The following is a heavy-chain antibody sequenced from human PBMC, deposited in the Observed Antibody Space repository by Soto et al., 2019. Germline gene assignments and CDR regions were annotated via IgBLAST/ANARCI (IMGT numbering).Heavy chain of an antibody. CDR1: GFSLSSPAVG. Sequence: QITLKESGPTLVKPTQTLTLTCTFSGFSLSSPAVGVNWIRQPPGKALEWLALIYWDDDKQYSPSLRSRLTITKDTSKNQVVLTMTNVDPLDTATYYCAHGSGWLSDYWGHGTLVTVSS. J-gene: IGHJ4*01. D-gene: IGHD6-19*01. CDR2: IYWDDDK. CDR3: AHGSGWLSDY. V-gene: IGHV2-5*02.